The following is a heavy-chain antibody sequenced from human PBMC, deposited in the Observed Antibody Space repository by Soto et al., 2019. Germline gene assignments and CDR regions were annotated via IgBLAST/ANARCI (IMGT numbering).Heavy chain of an antibody. V-gene: IGHV3-48*01. CDR2: ISSGSSTI. Sequence: EVQLVESGGGLIQPGGSLRLSYAASEFTFSTYSMNWVRQAPGKGLEWISYISSGSSTIFYADSVKGRFTISRDNAQNSLYLQMNSLRAEDTAVYYCARDDLYSSSWYHYFDLWGRGTLVTVSS. D-gene: IGHD6-13*01. CDR1: EFTFSTYS. CDR3: ARDDLYSSSWYHYFDL. J-gene: IGHJ2*01.